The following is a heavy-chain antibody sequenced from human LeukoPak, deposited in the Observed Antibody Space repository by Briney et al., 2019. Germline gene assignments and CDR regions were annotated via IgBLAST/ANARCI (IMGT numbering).Heavy chain of an antibody. CDR1: GGSFSGYY. D-gene: IGHD3-10*01. CDR3: ARGRRFYYYGSGSYSRNWFDP. Sequence: PSETLSLTCAVYGGSFSGYYWSWIRQPPGKGLEWIGEINHSGSTNYNPSLKSRVTISVGTSKNQFSLKLSSVTAADTAVYYCARGRRFYYYGSGSYSRNWFDPWGQGTLVTVSS. V-gene: IGHV4-34*01. CDR2: INHSGST. J-gene: IGHJ5*02.